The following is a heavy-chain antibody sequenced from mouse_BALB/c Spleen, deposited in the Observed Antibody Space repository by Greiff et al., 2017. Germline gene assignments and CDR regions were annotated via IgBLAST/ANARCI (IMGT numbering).Heavy chain of an antibody. D-gene: IGHD1-1*01. CDR3: ARCYYYGSSLWYFDV. J-gene: IGHJ1*01. CDR2: INPSSGYT. V-gene: IGHV1-4*01. CDR1: GYTFTSYT. Sequence: VQLQQSGAELARPGASVKMSCKASGYTFTSYTMHWVKQRPGQGLEWIGYINPSSGYTNYNQKFKDKATLTADKSSSTAYMQLSSLTSEDSAVYYCARCYYYGSSLWYFDVWGAGTTVTVSS.